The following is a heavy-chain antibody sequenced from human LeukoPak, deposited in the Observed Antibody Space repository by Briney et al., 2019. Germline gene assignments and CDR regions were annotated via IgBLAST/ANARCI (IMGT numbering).Heavy chain of an antibody. CDR1: GFTFSSYA. V-gene: IGHV3-30-3*01. D-gene: IGHD3-22*01. J-gene: IGHJ4*02. CDR2: ISYDGSNK. CDR3: AAYYDSSGAS. Sequence: GGSLRLSCAASGFTFSSYAMHWVRQAPGKGLEWVAVISYDGSNKYYADSVKGRFTISRDNSKNTLYLQMNSLRAEDTAVYYCAAYYDSSGASGGQGTLVTVSS.